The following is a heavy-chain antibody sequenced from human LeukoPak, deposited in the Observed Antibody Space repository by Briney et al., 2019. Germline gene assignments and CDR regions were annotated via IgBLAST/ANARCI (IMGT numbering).Heavy chain of an antibody. D-gene: IGHD3-22*01. Sequence: SETLSLTCAVYGGSFSSYYWSWIRQPPGKGLEWIGEINHSGSTNYNPSLKSRVTISVDTSKNQFSLKLSSVTAADTAVYYCARTYYYDSSGYGSMDAFDIWGQGTMVTVSS. CDR2: INHSGST. CDR3: ARTYYYDSSGYGSMDAFDI. CDR1: GGSFSSYY. J-gene: IGHJ3*02. V-gene: IGHV4-34*01.